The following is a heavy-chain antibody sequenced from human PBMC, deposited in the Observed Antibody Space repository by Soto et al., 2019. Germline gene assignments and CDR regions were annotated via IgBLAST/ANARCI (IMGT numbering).Heavy chain of an antibody. Sequence: QVQLQESGPGQVKPSETLSLKCTISVGSISVYYWGWIRQPPGPALEWIEYIYDSGSPYYNPSLRSRVIISADTSKNQISLELNSATAADPAVYYCARGVGSSPPRYWGRGTLVTVSS. CDR1: VGSISVYY. CDR3: ARGVGSSPPRY. J-gene: IGHJ4*02. V-gene: IGHV4-59*01. CDR2: IYDSGSP. D-gene: IGHD1-26*01.